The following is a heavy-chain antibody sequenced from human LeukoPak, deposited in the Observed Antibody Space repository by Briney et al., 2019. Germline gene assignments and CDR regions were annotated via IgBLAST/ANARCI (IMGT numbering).Heavy chain of an antibody. CDR3: AKASSSWYYFDY. CDR1: GFTFSSYA. V-gene: IGHV3-23*01. J-gene: IGHJ4*02. Sequence: GGSLRLSCAASGFTFSSYAMSWVRQAPGKGLEWVSAISGSGGSTYYADSVKGRFTISRDNSKNTLYLQMNSLRAGDTAVYYCAKASSSWYYFDYWGQGTLVTVSS. CDR2: ISGSGGST. D-gene: IGHD6-13*01.